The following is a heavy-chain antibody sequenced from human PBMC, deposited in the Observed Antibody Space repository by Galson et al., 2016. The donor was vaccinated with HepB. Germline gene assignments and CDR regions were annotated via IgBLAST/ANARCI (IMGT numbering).Heavy chain of an antibody. J-gene: IGHJ6*02. CDR2: INPSGTST. CDR1: GYSFTSVV. CDR3: ARDLYSSSSGQEGMDI. V-gene: IGHV1-46*01. D-gene: IGHD6-6*01. Sequence: SVKVSCKASGYSFTSVVMNWVRQAPGQGLEWVGDINPSGTSTSYAQKFQGRVTVSRDTSTSTVYMELSSLRSEDSAVYYCARDLYSSSSGQEGMDIWGQGTTVTVAS.